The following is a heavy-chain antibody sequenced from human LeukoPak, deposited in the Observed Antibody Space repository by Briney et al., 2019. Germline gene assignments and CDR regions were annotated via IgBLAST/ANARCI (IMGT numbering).Heavy chain of an antibody. V-gene: IGHV3-13*01. CDR1: GFTFSNHA. CDR3: VRQQTSHGDFDY. Sequence: PGGSLRLSCATSGFTFSNHAMHWVRQATGKGLEWVSAIGTAGDTFYPGSVKGRFTISRENAKISLSLQMNSLRAEDTAVYYCVRQQTSHGDFDYWGQGTLVTVSS. D-gene: IGHD1/OR15-1a*01. J-gene: IGHJ4*02. CDR2: IGTAGDT.